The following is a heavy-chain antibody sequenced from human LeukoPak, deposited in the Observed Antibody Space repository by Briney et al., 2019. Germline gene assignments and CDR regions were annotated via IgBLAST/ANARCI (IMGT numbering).Heavy chain of an antibody. CDR1: GFTFSSYW. D-gene: IGHD6-13*01. Sequence: GGSLRLSCAASGFTFSSYWMSWVRQAPGKGLEWVSYISSSSSYTNYADSVKGRFTISRDNAKNSLYLQMNSLRAEDTAVYYCARVGIAAAGRRYAGAFDIWGQGTMVTVSS. CDR3: ARVGIAAAGRRYAGAFDI. CDR2: ISSSSSYT. J-gene: IGHJ3*02. V-gene: IGHV3-11*05.